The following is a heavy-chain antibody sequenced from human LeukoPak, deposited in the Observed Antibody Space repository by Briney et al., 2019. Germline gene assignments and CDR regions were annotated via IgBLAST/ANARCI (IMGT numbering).Heavy chain of an antibody. V-gene: IGHV5-51*01. J-gene: IGHJ4*02. CDR1: GYSFTSYW. CDR2: IYPGDSDT. Sequence: GESLKISCKGSGYSFTSYWIGGVRQMPGKGLEGMGIIYPGDSDTRYSPPFQGQVTVSADTSISPASLQWSSLKAADTAMYYGARGLDILAGYDLGGIGAVDLDYWGQGTLVTVSS. D-gene: IGHD3-9*01. CDR3: ARGLDILAGYDLGGIGAVDLDY.